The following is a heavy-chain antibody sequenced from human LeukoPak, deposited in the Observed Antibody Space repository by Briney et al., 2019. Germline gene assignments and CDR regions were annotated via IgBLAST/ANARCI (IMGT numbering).Heavy chain of an antibody. D-gene: IGHD3-10*01. CDR3: ARDWITMVRGVIITRYYYYGMDV. CDR1: GFTFSSYW. V-gene: IGHV3-7*03. Sequence: GGSLRLSCAASGFTFSSYWMSWVRQAPGKGLEWVANIKQDGSEKYYVDSVKGRFTISRDNARNSLYLQMNSLRAEDTAVYYCARDWITMVRGVIITRYYYYGMDVWGQGTTVTVSS. CDR2: IKQDGSEK. J-gene: IGHJ6*02.